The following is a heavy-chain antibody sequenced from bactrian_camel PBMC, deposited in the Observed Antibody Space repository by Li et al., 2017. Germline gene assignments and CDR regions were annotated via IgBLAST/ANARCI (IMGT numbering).Heavy chain of an antibody. D-gene: IGHD2*01. V-gene: IGHV3S53*01. Sequence: HVQLVESGGGSVQAGGSLNLSCAATGNFNRTNCMGWFRQIPGKEREGVASIPRIHGGTACANSVKGRFIISQDNNKKTMYLQMNSVKPEDTAMYYCKVVCVSGTYWGQGTQVTVS. CDR1: GNFNRTNC. CDR3: KVVCVSGTY. CDR2: IPRIHGGT. J-gene: IGHJ4*01.